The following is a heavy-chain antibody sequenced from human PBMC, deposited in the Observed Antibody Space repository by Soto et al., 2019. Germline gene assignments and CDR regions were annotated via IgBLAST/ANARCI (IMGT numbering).Heavy chain of an antibody. CDR3: ARVVGALGHWFDP. CDR1: GYTFTSYG. Sequence: QVQLVQSGAEVKKPGASVKVSCKASGYTFTSYGISWVRQAPGQGLEWMGRISAYNGNTNYAQKLQGRVTMTPDTSTSTGYMERRSLRSDDTALYYWARVVGALGHWFDPWGQGTLVTVSS. D-gene: IGHD1-26*01. CDR2: ISAYNGNT. J-gene: IGHJ5*02. V-gene: IGHV1-18*01.